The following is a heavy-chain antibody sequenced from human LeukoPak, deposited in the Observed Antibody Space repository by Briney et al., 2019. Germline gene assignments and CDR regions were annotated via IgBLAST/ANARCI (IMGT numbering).Heavy chain of an antibody. CDR2: IRSKANTYAT. CDR1: GFTFSGSA. V-gene: IGHV3-73*01. CDR3: TRQRLVAAALEDFDY. D-gene: IGHD2-2*01. J-gene: IGHJ4*02. Sequence: PGGSLRLSCAAYGFTFSGSAMHWVRQASGKGLEWVGRIRSKANTYATAYAASVRGRFTISRDDSNNTAYLQMNSLKTEDTAVYYCTRQRLVAAALEDFDYWGQGTLVTVSS.